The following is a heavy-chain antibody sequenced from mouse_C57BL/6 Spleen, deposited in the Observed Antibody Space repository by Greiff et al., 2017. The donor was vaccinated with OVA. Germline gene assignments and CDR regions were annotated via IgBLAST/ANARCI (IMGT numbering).Heavy chain of an antibody. CDR3: AGSGDYFDY. V-gene: IGHV1-80*01. CDR2: IYPGDGDT. CDR1: GYAFSSYW. J-gene: IGHJ2*01. D-gene: IGHD4-1*01. Sequence: QVQLQQSGAELVKPGASVKISCKASGYAFSSYWMNWMKQRPGKGLEWIGQIYPGDGDTNYNGKFKGKATLTADKSSSTAYMQLSSLTSEDTAVYYCAGSGDYFDYWGQGTTLTVSS.